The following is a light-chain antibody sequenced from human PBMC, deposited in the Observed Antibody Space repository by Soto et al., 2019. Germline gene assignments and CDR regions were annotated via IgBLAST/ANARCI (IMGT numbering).Light chain of an antibody. CDR1: ENIIQY. Sequence: DIQMTQSPSSLSASLGDRVTITCRASENIIQYLNWYQQKPGKVPRLLVYGASRLETGVPSRFSASGFGTEFTLPIRGMQSEDFATYYCQHSYTAPWTFGQGTKV. CDR3: QHSYTAPWT. CDR2: GAS. V-gene: IGKV1-39*01. J-gene: IGKJ1*01.